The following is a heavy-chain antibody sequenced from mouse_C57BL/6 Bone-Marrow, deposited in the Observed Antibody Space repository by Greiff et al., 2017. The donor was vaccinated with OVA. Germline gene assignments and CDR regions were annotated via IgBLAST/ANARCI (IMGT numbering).Heavy chain of an antibody. D-gene: IGHD2-1*01. V-gene: IGHV1-54*01. CDR1: GYAFTNYL. CDR2: INPGSGGT. J-gene: IGHJ3*01. CDR3: ARIYSFAY. Sequence: VQLQQSGAELVRPGTSVKVSCKASGYAFTNYLIEWVKQRPGQGLEWIGVINPGSGGTNYNEKFKGKATLFADKSSSTAYMQLSSLTSEDSAVYFCARIYSFAYWGQGTLVTVSA.